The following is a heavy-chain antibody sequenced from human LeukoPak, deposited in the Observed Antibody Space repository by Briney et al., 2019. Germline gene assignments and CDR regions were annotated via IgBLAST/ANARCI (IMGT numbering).Heavy chain of an antibody. D-gene: IGHD3-22*01. CDR3: ARCHDSSGLFDY. Sequence: ASVKVSCKASGYTFTSYYMHWVRQAPGQGPERMGIIKPSGGTRRYAQKFQDRATMTRDMSTSTVYLDLSSLRTENTAVYYCARCHDSSGLFDYWGQGTLATVSS. CDR2: IKPSGGTR. CDR1: GYTFTSYY. V-gene: IGHV1-46*01. J-gene: IGHJ4*02.